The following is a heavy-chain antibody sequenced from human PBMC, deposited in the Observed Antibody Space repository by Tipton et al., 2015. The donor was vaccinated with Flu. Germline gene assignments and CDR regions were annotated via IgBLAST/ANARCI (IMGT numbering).Heavy chain of an antibody. CDR1: GYSISSGFY. CDR2: IHPYGNT. CDR3: ARGGDYAKSGY. V-gene: IGHV4-38-2*01. J-gene: IGHJ4*02. Sequence: GLVKPSETLSLTCAVSGYSISSGFYWGWIRQPPGKGLEWIGEIHPYGNTDYNPSLESRVAISVDTSKSHFSLKLSSVTAADTAVYYCARGGDYAKSGYWGQGTLVTVSS. D-gene: IGHD4-17*01.